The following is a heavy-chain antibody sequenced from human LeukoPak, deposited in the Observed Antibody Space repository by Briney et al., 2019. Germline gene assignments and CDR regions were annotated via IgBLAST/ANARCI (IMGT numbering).Heavy chain of an antibody. CDR1: GGSFSSYY. V-gene: IGHV4-59*10. J-gene: IGHJ4*02. CDR2: IYTSGST. Sequence: SETLSLTCAVYGGSFSSYYWSWIRQPAGKGLEWIGRIYTSGSTNYNPSLKSRVTMSVDTSKNQFSLKLSSVTAADTAVYYCTGETGSGWDHFDYWGQGTLVTVSS. D-gene: IGHD6-19*01. CDR3: TGETGSGWDHFDY.